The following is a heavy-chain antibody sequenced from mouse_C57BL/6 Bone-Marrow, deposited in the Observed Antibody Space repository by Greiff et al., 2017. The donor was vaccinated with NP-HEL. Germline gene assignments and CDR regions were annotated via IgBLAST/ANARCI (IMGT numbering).Heavy chain of an antibody. V-gene: IGHV1-15*01. Sequence: QVQLQQSGAELVRPGASVTLSCKASGYTFTDYEMHWVKQKPGQGLDWIGAIDPETGGTAYNQKFKGKAILTADKSSSTAYLELRSLTSEDSDVYSCTTRGVRLFDYWGQGTPVTVSA. CDR1: GYTFTDYE. CDR2: IDPETGGT. J-gene: IGHJ2*01. D-gene: IGHD2-14*01. CDR3: TTRGVRLFDY.